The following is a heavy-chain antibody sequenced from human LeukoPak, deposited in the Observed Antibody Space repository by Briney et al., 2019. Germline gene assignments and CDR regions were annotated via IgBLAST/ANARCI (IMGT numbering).Heavy chain of an antibody. V-gene: IGHV4-34*01. Sequence: SETLSLTCAVYGGSFSGYYWSWIRQPPGKGLEWIGEINHSGSTNYNPSLKSRVTISVDTSKNQFSLKLSSVTAADTAVYYCASRPVEMATIEDLXDPWGQGTLXTVSX. J-gene: IGHJ5*02. CDR2: INHSGST. CDR3: ASRPVEMATIEDLXDP. D-gene: IGHD5-24*01. CDR1: GGSFSGYY.